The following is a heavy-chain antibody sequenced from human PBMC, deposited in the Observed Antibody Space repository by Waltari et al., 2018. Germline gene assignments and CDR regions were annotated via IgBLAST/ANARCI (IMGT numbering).Heavy chain of an antibody. V-gene: IGHV3-9*03. CDR1: GFTFDDYA. CDR2: ISWNSGSI. D-gene: IGHD3-3*01. Sequence: EVQLVESGGGLVQPGRSLRLSCAASGFTFDDYAMHWVRQAPGNGLEWVSGISWNSGSIGYADSVKGRFTISRDNAKNSLYLQMNSLRAEDMALYYCAKDKAAIFGVGAFDIWGQGTMVTVSS. CDR3: AKDKAAIFGVGAFDI. J-gene: IGHJ3*02.